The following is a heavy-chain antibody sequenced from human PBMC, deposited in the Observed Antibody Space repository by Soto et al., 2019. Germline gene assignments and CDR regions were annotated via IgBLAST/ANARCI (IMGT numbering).Heavy chain of an antibody. V-gene: IGHV3-21*01. CDR3: TRDASRDSSARGWFDP. Sequence: LRLSCAASGFTFRSFTMNWVRQAPGKGLEWVSTISSNSAYIYYTDALRGRFTIFRDNAKNSLHLQMNSLRAEDTAVYYCTRDASRDSSARGWFDPWGPGTLVTVSS. CDR2: ISSNSAYI. D-gene: IGHD6-13*01. CDR1: GFTFRSFT. J-gene: IGHJ5*02.